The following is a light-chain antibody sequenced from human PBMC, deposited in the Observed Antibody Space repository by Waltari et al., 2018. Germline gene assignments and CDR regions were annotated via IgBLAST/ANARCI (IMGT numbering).Light chain of an antibody. CDR3: SAYTRSGTYV. CDR1: SSDVGGYKS. J-gene: IGLJ1*01. V-gene: IGLV2-14*03. Sequence: QSALTQAASVSGSPGQSITISCTGTSSDVGGYKSVSWYQQHPGKAPKVLIYDVTKRPSGVSNRFSGSKSGNTASLTISGLQAEDEADYYCSAYTRSGTYVFGTGTKVTVL. CDR2: DVT.